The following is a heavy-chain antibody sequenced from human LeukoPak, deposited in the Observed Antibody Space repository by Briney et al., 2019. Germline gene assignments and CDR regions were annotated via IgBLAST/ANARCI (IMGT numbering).Heavy chain of an antibody. V-gene: IGHV3-23*01. CDR1: GFTFSTYT. D-gene: IGHD3-3*01. CDR2: VSGTGGNT. J-gene: IGHJ4*02. CDR3: AKASFADFWSGYYAYYFDN. Sequence: GGSLRLSCAASGFTFSTYTTSWVRQAPGKGLEWVSAVSGTGGNTYYADSVKGRFTISRDNSKNTLYLEMNGLRAEDTAVYYCAKASFADFWSGYYAYYFDNWGQGTLVTVSS.